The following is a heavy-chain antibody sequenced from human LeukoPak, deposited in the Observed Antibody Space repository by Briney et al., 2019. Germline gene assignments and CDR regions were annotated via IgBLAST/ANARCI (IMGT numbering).Heavy chain of an antibody. CDR3: ASEAKNYYGSGSYYTDY. CDR1: GFTLSSNY. D-gene: IGHD3-10*01. Sequence: GGSLRLSCAASGFTLSSNYMSWVRQAPGKGLEWVSVIYSGGSTYYADSVKGRFTISRDNSKNTLYLQMNSLRAEDTAVYYCASEAKNYYGSGSYYTDYWGQGTLVTVSS. V-gene: IGHV3-66*01. J-gene: IGHJ4*02. CDR2: IYSGGST.